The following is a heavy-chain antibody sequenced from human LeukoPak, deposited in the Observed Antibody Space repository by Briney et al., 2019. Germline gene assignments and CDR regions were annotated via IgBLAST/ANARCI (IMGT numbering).Heavy chain of an antibody. CDR2: ISAYNGDT. CDR1: GHTFTSFG. J-gene: IGHJ4*02. CDR3: ARDEDDSSGYYYGGLSY. Sequence: ASVKVSCKTSGHTFTSFGFSWVRQAPGQGLEWMGWISAYNGDTSYAQKLQGRVTMTTDTSTSTVYMELRSLRSDDTAVYYCARDEDDSSGYYYGGLSYWGQGTLVTVSS. V-gene: IGHV1-18*01. D-gene: IGHD3-22*01.